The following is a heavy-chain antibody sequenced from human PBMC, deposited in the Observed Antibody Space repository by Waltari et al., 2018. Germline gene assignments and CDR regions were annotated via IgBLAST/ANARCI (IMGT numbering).Heavy chain of an antibody. Sequence: GGSLRVSCAASGFAFSGYAMSWVRQAPGKRLEWVSAITNSGGSTYYADSVKGRFTISRDNSKNTLYLQMNSLRAEDTAVYYCAKDSSPRYCNNGICYYDPLDYWGQGTLVTVSS. CDR2: ITNSGGST. V-gene: IGHV3-23*01. J-gene: IGHJ4*02. CDR1: GFAFSGYA. CDR3: AKDSSPRYCNNGICYYDPLDY. D-gene: IGHD2-8*01.